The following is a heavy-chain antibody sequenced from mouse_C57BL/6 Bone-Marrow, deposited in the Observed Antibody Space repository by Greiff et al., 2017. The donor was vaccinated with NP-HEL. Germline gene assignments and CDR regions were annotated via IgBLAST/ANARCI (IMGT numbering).Heavy chain of an antibody. J-gene: IGHJ4*01. V-gene: IGHV5-9-1*02. D-gene: IGHD1-1*01. CDR3: TRDRLLRSSYYAMDY. CDR2: ISSGGDYI. CDR1: GFTFSSYA. Sequence: EVQGVESGEGLVKPGGSLKLSCAASGFTFSSYAMSWVRQTPEKRLEWVAYISSGGDYIYYADTVKGRFTISRDNARNTLYLQMSSLKSEDTAMYYCTRDRLLRSSYYAMDYWGQGTSVTVSS.